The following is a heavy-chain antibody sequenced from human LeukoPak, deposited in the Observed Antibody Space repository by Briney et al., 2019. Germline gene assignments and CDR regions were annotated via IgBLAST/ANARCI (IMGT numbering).Heavy chain of an antibody. D-gene: IGHD6-6*01. CDR2: IYYSGST. CDR1: GGSISTYY. Sequence: SETLSLTCTVSGGSISTYYWSWIRQPPGKGLEWIGYIYYSGSTNYNPSLKSRVTMSVDTSKNQFSLKLSSVTAADTAVYYCARASRLGIAALYYMDVWGKGTTVTVSS. J-gene: IGHJ6*03. CDR3: ARASRLGIAALYYMDV. V-gene: IGHV4-59*01.